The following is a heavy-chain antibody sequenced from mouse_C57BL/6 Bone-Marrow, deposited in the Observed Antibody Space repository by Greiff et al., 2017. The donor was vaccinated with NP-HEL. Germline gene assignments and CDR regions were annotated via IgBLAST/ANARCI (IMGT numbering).Heavy chain of an antibody. Sequence: EVKLVESGGGLVKPGGSLKLSCAASGFTFSSYAMSWVRQTPEKRLEWVATISDGGRYTYYPDNVKGRFTFSGDNAKNTLYLQMSQLKSEDTAMYYCARGGVLSYYFDYWGQGTTLTVSS. CDR1: GFTFSSYA. V-gene: IGHV5-4*03. CDR2: ISDGGRYT. J-gene: IGHJ2*01. CDR3: ARGGVLSYYFDY.